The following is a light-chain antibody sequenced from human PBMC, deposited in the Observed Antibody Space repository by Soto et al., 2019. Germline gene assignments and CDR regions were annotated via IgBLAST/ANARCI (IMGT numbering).Light chain of an antibody. Sequence: QAVVTQPASVSGSPGQSITISCTGTSGDVGAYNYVSWYQHHPGKAPKLIISEVSNRPSGVSNRFSGSKSGNTASLTISGLQAEDEADYYCSSYTSSSTLVALGGGTKLTVL. V-gene: IGLV2-14*01. CDR3: SSYTSSSTLVA. J-gene: IGLJ2*01. CDR2: EVS. CDR1: SGDVGAYNY.